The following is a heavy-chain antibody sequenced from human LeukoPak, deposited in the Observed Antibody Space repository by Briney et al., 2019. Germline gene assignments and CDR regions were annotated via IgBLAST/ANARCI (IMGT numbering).Heavy chain of an antibody. CDR1: GFTFSSYG. J-gene: IGHJ4*02. D-gene: IGHD1-1*01. Sequence: PGRSLRLSCAASGFTFSSYGMHWVRQAPGKGLEWVAVIWYDGSNKYYADSVKGRFTISRDNSKNTLYLQMNSLRAEDTAVYYCARFWNDGPIDYWGQGTLVTASS. CDR3: ARFWNDGPIDY. CDR2: IWYDGSNK. V-gene: IGHV3-33*01.